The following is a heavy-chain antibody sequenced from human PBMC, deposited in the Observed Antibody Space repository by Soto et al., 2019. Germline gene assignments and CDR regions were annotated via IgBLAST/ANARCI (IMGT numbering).Heavy chain of an antibody. V-gene: IGHV4-39*02. CDR2: IYYGGST. CDR1: GGSISSSSYY. Sequence: PSETLSLTCTVSGGSISSSSYYWGWIRQPPGKGLEWIGSIYYGGSTYYNPSLKSRVTISVDTSKNQFSLKLSSVTAADTAVYYCARDLQGVRWFGDIERVHYYGMDVWGQGTTVTVSS. D-gene: IGHD3-10*01. CDR3: ARDLQGVRWFGDIERVHYYGMDV. J-gene: IGHJ6*02.